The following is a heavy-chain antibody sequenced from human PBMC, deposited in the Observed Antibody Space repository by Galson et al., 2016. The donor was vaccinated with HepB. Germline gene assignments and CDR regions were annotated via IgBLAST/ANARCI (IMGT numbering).Heavy chain of an antibody. CDR2: LSHDGVTK. J-gene: IGHJ4*02. CDR3: AGEWELGGYFDY. V-gene: IGHV3-30-3*01. D-gene: IGHD1-26*01. CDR1: GFTVSNNY. Sequence: SLRLSCAASGFTVSNNYMRWVRQAPGKGLEWVAVLSHDGVTKFYADSVRARFTISRDKSKTTVYLQMDGLSAEDTAVYYCAGEWELGGYFDYWGQGTLVTVSS.